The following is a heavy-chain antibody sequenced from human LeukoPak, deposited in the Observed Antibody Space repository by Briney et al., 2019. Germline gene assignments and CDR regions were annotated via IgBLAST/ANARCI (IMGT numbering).Heavy chain of an antibody. Sequence: GRSLRLSCAASGFTFDDYAMHWVRQAPGKGLEWVSGISWNSGSIGYADSVKGRFTISRDNAKNSLYLQMNSLRAEDTALYYCATSRRGYYYDSSGSGSYSDLWGRGTLVTVSS. CDR2: ISWNSGSI. CDR3: ATSRRGYYYDSSGSGSYSDL. CDR1: GFTFDDYA. J-gene: IGHJ2*01. D-gene: IGHD3-22*01. V-gene: IGHV3-9*01.